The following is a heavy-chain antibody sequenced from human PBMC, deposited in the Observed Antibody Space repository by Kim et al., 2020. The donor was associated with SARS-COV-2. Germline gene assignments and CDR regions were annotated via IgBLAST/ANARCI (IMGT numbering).Heavy chain of an antibody. Sequence: ADSVKGRFTISREHAKNALYVQMNSLRVEDSALYYCVKDRGIFRVAKKFDPWGQGTLVTVSS. D-gene: IGHD3-3*01. CDR3: VKDRGIFRVAKKFDP. V-gene: IGHV3-9*01. J-gene: IGHJ5*02.